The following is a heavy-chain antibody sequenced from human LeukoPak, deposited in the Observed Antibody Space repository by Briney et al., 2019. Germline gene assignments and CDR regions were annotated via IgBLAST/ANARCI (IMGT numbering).Heavy chain of an antibody. D-gene: IGHD3-22*01. V-gene: IGHV3-48*03. CDR3: ARYYYDSSGYLYFDY. CDR1: GFTFSSYE. Sequence: GGSPRLSCAASGFTFSSYEMNWVRQAPGKGLEWVSYISSSGSTICYADSVKGRFTISRDNAKNSLYLQMNSLRAEDTAVYYCARYYYDSSGYLYFDYWGQGTLVTVSS. J-gene: IGHJ4*02. CDR2: ISSSGSTI.